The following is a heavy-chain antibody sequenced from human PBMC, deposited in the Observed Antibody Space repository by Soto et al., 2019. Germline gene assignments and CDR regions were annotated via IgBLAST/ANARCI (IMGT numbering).Heavy chain of an antibody. V-gene: IGHV1-3*01. Sequence: ASVKASCKASGYTFTSYAMHWVRQAPGQRLEWMGWINAGNDNTKYSQKFQGRVTITRDTSASTAYMELSSLRSEDTAVYYCARDPLRYFDWLLMASDYYGMDVWGQGTTVTVSS. D-gene: IGHD3-9*01. CDR3: ARDPLRYFDWLLMASDYYGMDV. CDR1: GYTFTSYA. J-gene: IGHJ6*02. CDR2: INAGNDNT.